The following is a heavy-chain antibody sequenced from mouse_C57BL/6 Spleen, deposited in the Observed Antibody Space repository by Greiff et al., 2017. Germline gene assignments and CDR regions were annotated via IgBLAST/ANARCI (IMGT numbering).Heavy chain of an antibody. CDR2: IDPSDSET. CDR3: ASSAVVAERYYDV. D-gene: IGHD1-1*01. V-gene: IGHV1-52*01. J-gene: IGHJ1*03. CDR1: GYTFTSYW. Sequence: VQLQQPGAELVRPGSSVKLSCKASGYTFTSYWMHWVKQRPIQGLEWIGNIDPSDSETNYNQKFKDKATLTVDKSSSTAYMQLSSLTSEDTAVYYCASSAVVAERYYDVWGTGTTVTVSS.